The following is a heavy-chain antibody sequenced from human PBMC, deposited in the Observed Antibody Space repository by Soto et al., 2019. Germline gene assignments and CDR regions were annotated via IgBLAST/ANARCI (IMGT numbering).Heavy chain of an antibody. V-gene: IGHV4-61*01. CDR1: GGSVSSGSYY. D-gene: IGHD1-1*01. CDR3: ARDKEGGTNNWFDP. CDR2: IYYSGST. Sequence: SETLSLTCTVSGGSVSSGSYYLSWIRQPPGKGLEWIGYIYYSGSTNYNPSLKSRVTISVDTSKNQFSLKLSSVTAAATAVYYCARDKEGGTNNWFDPWGQGTLVTVSS. J-gene: IGHJ5*02.